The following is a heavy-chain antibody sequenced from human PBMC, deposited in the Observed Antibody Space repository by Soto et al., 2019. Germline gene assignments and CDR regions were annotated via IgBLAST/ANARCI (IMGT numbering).Heavy chain of an antibody. CDR2: ISSSSSTI. V-gene: IGHV3-48*02. J-gene: IGHJ4*02. D-gene: IGHD3-22*01. CDR1: GFTFSSYS. Sequence: GGSLRLSCAASGFTFSSYSMNWVRQAPGKGLEWVSYISSSSSTIYYADSVKGRFTISRDNAKNSLYLQMNSLRDEDTAVYYCARDLNSRAYYYDSSGFPGRYWGQGTLVTVSS. CDR3: ARDLNSRAYYYDSSGFPGRY.